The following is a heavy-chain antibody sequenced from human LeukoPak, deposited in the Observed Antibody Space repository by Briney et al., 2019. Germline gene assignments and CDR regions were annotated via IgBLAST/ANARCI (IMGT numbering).Heavy chain of an antibody. CDR1: GFTFSSYG. Sequence: GGSLRLSCAASGFTFSSYGMHWVRQAPGKGLEWVAFIRYDGSNKYYADSVKGRFTISRDNAKNSLYLQMNSLRAEDTAVYYCASDSITIFGVVIYWGQGTLVTVSS. D-gene: IGHD3-3*01. CDR3: ASDSITIFGVVIY. J-gene: IGHJ4*02. CDR2: IRYDGSNK. V-gene: IGHV3-30*02.